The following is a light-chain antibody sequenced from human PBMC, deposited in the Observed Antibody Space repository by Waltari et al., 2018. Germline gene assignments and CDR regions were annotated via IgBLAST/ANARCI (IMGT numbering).Light chain of an antibody. CDR1: QSISSY. CDR2: AAS. J-gene: IGKJ1*01. CDR3: QQSYTT. Sequence: DIQMTQSPSSLSASVGDRVTITCRASQSISSYLNWNQQKPGKAPKLLIYAASSLQSGVPSRFSGSGSGTDFTLTISSLQPEDFATYYCQQSYTTFGQGTKVEIK. V-gene: IGKV1-39*01.